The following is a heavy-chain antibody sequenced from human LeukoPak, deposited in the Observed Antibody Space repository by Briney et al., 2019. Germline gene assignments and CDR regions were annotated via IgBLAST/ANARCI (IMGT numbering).Heavy chain of an antibody. CDR1: GGSISSSSYY. Sequence: PSETLSLTCTVSGGSISSSSYYWGWIRQPPGKGLEWIGSIHNSGRGSYNPSLKSRLTISVDTSKNQFSLKLSSVTAADTAVYYCARTGYSGYGTQVHWGQGTLVTVSS. V-gene: IGHV4-39*01. CDR2: IHNSGRG. CDR3: ARTGYSGYGTQVH. J-gene: IGHJ4*02. D-gene: IGHD5-12*01.